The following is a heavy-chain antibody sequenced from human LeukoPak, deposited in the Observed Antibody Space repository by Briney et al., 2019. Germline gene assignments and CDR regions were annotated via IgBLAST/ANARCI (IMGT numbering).Heavy chain of an antibody. D-gene: IGHD4-23*01. J-gene: IGHJ4*02. V-gene: IGHV3-9*01. CDR2: ISWNSDSI. CDR1: GFTFDDYA. Sequence: GGSLRLSCVASGFTFDDYAMHWVRQAPGKGLEWVSAISWNSDSIDYADSVKGRFTISRDNAKNSLYLQMNSLRGEDTALYYCAKIDYGGDDWGQGTLVTVSS. CDR3: AKIDYGGDD.